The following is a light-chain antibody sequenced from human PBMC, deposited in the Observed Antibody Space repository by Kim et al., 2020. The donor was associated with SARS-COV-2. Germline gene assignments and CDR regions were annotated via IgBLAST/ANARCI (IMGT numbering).Light chain of an antibody. CDR1: NIGSKS. J-gene: IGLJ3*02. CDR2: YDS. CDR3: QVWDSSSDHRV. V-gene: IGLV3-21*04. Sequence: APGRTASITCGGNNIGSKSVHWYQQKPGRAAVLVIYYDSDRPSGIPERFSGSNSGNTATLTISRVEAGDEADYYCQVWDSSSDHRVFGGGTKLTVL.